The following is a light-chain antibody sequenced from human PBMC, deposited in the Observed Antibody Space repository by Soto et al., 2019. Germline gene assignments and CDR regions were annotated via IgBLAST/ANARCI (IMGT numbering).Light chain of an antibody. CDR2: AVN. Sequence: QSALTQPASVSGSPGQSITISCTGTNNDIGRYDYVSWYQQLPGKAPRLMTYAVNSRPSGVSDRFSGSKSGNTASLTISGLQAEDEADYYCSSYTSDIIVVFGGGTQLTVL. CDR1: NNDIGRYDY. V-gene: IGLV2-14*03. CDR3: SSYTSDIIVV. J-gene: IGLJ2*01.